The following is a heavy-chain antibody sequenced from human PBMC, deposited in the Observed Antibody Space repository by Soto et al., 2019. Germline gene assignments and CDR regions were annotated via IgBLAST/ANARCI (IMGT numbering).Heavy chain of an antibody. Sequence: QVQLVQSGAEVKKPGSSVKVSCKASGGTFSSYAISWVRQAPGQGLEWMGGIIPIFGTANYAQKFQGRVTITADESTRTAYMELSSLRSEDTAVYYCASKGVYGSGGWGRSRQYGMDVWGQGTTVTVSS. D-gene: IGHD3-10*01. CDR1: GGTFSSYA. CDR3: ASKGVYGSGGWGRSRQYGMDV. V-gene: IGHV1-69*12. J-gene: IGHJ6*02. CDR2: IIPIFGTA.